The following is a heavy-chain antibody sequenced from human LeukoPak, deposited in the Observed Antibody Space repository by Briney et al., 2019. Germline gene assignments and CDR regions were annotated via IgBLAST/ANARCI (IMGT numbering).Heavy chain of an antibody. J-gene: IGHJ4*02. CDR1: GFTFSSYSM. D-gene: IGHD3-16*01. CDR2: ILQSGST. CDR3: ARESWSYASKFHY. Sequence: GSLRLSCGASGFTFSSYSMNWVRQAPGKGLEWIGEILQSGSTNYNPSLRSRVTISIDKSKNQFSLNLSSVTAADTAVYYCARESWSYASKFHYWGQGTLVTVSS. V-gene: IGHV4-4*02.